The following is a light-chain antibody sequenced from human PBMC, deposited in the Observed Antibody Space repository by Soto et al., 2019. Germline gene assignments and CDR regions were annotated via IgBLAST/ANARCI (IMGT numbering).Light chain of an antibody. Sequence: DIVLTQSPGTLSLSPGERATLSCRASQSVATNHLAWYHQRPGQAPRLLIYGTSSRAAGIPDRFSASGSGTDFTLTISRLEPEDSAVYYCQQYDRSPYIFGPGTKLEIE. CDR2: GTS. V-gene: IGKV3-20*01. CDR3: QQYDRSPYI. J-gene: IGKJ2*01. CDR1: QSVATNH.